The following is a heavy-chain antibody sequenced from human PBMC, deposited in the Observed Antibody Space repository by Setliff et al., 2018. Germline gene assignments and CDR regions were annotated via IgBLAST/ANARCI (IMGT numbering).Heavy chain of an antibody. CDR1: GGSLTSHY. J-gene: IGHJ4*02. CDR2: ISYIERP. V-gene: IGHV4-59*11. D-gene: IGHD2-15*01. CDR3: ARFCGGGSCPDY. Sequence: SETLSLTCSVSGGSLTSHYWTWIRQLPGKGLEWIGVISYIERPHYNPSLQSRVTIAMETSNNQVSLTLTSVTAVDSAMYYCARFCGGGSCPDYWGQGTLVTVSS.